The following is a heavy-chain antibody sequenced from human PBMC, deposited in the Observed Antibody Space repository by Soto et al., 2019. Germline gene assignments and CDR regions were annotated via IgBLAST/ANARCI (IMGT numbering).Heavy chain of an antibody. Sequence: SETLSLTCSVSGDSISTVDYFWAWXXXXXGXXLEYIGYIYKSATTYYNPSFESRVAISLDTSKSHFSLNVTSVTAADTAVYFCARGRYCLTGRCFPNWFDSWGQGTLVTVSS. CDR2: IYKSATT. J-gene: IGHJ5*01. D-gene: IGHD2-15*01. CDR1: GDSISTVDYF. V-gene: IGHV4-30-4*01. CDR3: ARGRYCLTGRCFPNWFDS.